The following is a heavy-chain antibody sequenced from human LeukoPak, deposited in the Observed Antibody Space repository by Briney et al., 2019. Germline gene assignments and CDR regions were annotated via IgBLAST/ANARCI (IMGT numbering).Heavy chain of an antibody. CDR1: GGSISSYY. CDR3: ARRGVTAMGYDY. D-gene: IGHD5-18*01. V-gene: IGHV4-59*01. J-gene: IGHJ4*02. CDR2: IYYSGST. Sequence: SETLPLTCTVSGGSISSYYWSWIRQPPGKGLEWIGYIYYSGSTNYNPSLKSRVTISVDTSKNQFSLKLSSVTAADTAVYYCARRGVTAMGYDYWGQGTLVTVSS.